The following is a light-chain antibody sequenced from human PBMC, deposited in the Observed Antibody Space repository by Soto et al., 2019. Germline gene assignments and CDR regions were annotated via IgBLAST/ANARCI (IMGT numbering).Light chain of an antibody. V-gene: IGKV1-5*01. Sequence: DIQMTQSPSSLSASVGDTVTITCRASQSISGYLSWYHQKPGKAPKLLIYGAYTLQGGVPSRFSGSGSGTEFTLTISNLQPDDFATYYCQQSNTYSWTFGQGTKVDIK. J-gene: IGKJ1*01. CDR1: QSISGY. CDR3: QQSNTYSWT. CDR2: GAY.